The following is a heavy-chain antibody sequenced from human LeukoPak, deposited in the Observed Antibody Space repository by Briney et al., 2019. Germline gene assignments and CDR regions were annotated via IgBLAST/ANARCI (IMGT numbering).Heavy chain of an antibody. Sequence: SGTLSLTCAVSGGSISSSNWWSWVRQPPGKGLEWIGEIYHSGSTNYNPSLKSRVTISVDKSKNQFSLKLSSVTAADTAVYYCARGYISSSWHPYFDYWGQGTLVTVSS. D-gene: IGHD6-13*01. CDR3: ARGYISSSWHPYFDY. V-gene: IGHV4-4*02. J-gene: IGHJ4*02. CDR2: IYHSGST. CDR1: GGSISSSNW.